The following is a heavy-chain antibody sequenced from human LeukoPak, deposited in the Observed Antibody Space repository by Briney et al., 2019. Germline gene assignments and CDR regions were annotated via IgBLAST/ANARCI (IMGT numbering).Heavy chain of an antibody. V-gene: IGHV3-7*03. J-gene: IGHJ4*02. CDR2: IKQDGSEK. CDR3: ARGRTTVTPSIEDY. CDR1: GFTFSNYW. D-gene: IGHD4-17*01. Sequence: GGSLTLSCAASGFTFSNYWMSRVRQAPGKGLEWVANIKQDGSEKYYVDSVRGRFTISRDNAENSLYLQMNSPRAEDTAVYYCARGRTTVTPSIEDYWGQGTLVTVPS.